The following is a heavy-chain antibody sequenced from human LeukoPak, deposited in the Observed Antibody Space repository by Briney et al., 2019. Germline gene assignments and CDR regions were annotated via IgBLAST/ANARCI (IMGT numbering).Heavy chain of an antibody. D-gene: IGHD2-2*02. J-gene: IGHJ6*03. CDR2: IFTNADT. CDR1: GDSITNHY. Sequence: PSETLSLTCTVSGDSITNHYSAWIRQPAGKGLEWIGRIFTNADTKYNPSLKSRVTLSIDTPNNLISLKLTSVTAADTAVYYCAREGDGYCDNSRRYTGEFYYMDVWGKGTTVTVSS. CDR3: AREGDGYCDNSRRYTGEFYYMDV. V-gene: IGHV4-4*07.